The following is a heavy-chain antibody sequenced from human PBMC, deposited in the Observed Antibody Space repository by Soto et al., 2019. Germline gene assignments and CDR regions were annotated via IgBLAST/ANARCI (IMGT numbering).Heavy chain of an antibody. J-gene: IGHJ4*02. D-gene: IGHD3-10*01. CDR3: ANLPGGGGY. Sequence: EVQLVESGGGLIQPGGSLRLSCAVSGFTVSNNYMSWVRQAPGKGLEGVSVIYSGGYTAYGDSVKGRFTISRDNSKNQLYLPMNTRGAGGSGLCSGANLPGGGGYWGQGTLVTVSS. CDR1: GFTVSNNY. V-gene: IGHV3-53*01. CDR2: IYSGGYT.